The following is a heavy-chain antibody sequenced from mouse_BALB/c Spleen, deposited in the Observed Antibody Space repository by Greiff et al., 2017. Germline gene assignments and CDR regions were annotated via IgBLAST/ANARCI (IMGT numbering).Heavy chain of an antibody. V-gene: IGHV2-9*02. CDR2: IWAGGST. J-gene: IGHJ4*01. CDR1: GFSLTSYG. Sequence: VQVVESGPGLVAPSQSLSITCTVSGFSLTSYGVHWVRQPPGKGLEWLGVIWAGGSTNYNSALMSRLSISKDNSKSQVFLKMNSLQTDDTAMYYCARYYYGSTYYYAMDYWGQGTSVTVSS. D-gene: IGHD1-1*01. CDR3: ARYYYGSTYYYAMDY.